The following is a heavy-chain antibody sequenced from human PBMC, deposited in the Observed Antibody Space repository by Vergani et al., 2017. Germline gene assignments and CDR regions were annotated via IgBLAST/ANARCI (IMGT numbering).Heavy chain of an antibody. Sequence: QLQLQESGPGLVQPSETLSLTCTVSGGSISSSSYYWGWLRQPPGKGLEWIGSIYYSGSTYYNPSLKSRVTISVDRSKNQFSLKLSSVTAADTAVYYCARFSPLPENWFDPWGQGTLVTVSS. J-gene: IGHJ5*02. CDR3: ARFSPLPENWFDP. CDR1: GGSISSSSYY. CDR2: IYYSGST. V-gene: IGHV4-39*07.